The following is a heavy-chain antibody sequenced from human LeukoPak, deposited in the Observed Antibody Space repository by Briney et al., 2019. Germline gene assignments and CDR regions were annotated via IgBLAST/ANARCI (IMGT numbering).Heavy chain of an antibody. Sequence: PSETLSLTCTVSGGSISSYYWSWIRQPPGKGLEWIGYIYYSGSTNYNPSLKSRVTISVDTSKNQFSLKLSSVTAADTAVYYCARSAYDFWSAQSSWSGAFDIWGQGTMVTVSS. CDR3: ARSAYDFWSAQSSWSGAFDI. CDR1: GGSISSYY. D-gene: IGHD3-3*01. CDR2: IYYSGST. J-gene: IGHJ3*02. V-gene: IGHV4-59*12.